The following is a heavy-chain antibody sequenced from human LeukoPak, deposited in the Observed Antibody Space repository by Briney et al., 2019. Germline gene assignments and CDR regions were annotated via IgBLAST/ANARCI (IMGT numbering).Heavy chain of an antibody. Sequence: PGGSLRLSCAVSGLTFSDYYMSWTRQAPGKGPELVSYISPSGRSIFYVDSVKGRFTISRDNAKNSLYLQMNSLRAEDAALYYCAKAPFGDYYFDYWGQGTLVTVSS. D-gene: IGHD4-17*01. J-gene: IGHJ4*02. CDR1: GLTFSDYY. CDR3: AKAPFGDYYFDY. V-gene: IGHV3-11*01. CDR2: ISPSGRSI.